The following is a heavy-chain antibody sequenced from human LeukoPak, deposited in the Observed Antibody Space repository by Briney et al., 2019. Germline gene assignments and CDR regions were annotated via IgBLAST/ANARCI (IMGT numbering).Heavy chain of an antibody. D-gene: IGHD3-22*01. Sequence: PSGTLSLTCGVSGGTISSSNWWSWVRQPPGKGLEWIGEIYHSGSTNYNPSLKSRVTISVDTSKNQFSLKLSSVTAADTAVYYCARAPCLYDSSGRKECDAFDIWGQGTMVTVSS. CDR1: GGTISSSNW. CDR2: IYHSGST. V-gene: IGHV4-4*02. CDR3: ARAPCLYDSSGRKECDAFDI. J-gene: IGHJ3*02.